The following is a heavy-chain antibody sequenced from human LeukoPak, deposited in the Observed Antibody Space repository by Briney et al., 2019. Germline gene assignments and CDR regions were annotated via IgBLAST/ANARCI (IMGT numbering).Heavy chain of an antibody. V-gene: IGHV3-74*01. J-gene: IGHJ4*02. CDR3: VRDGDAYNFDF. Sequence: GGSLRLSCAASGFTFDDYAMHWVRQAPGKGLEWVSRIKYDGSYTNYADSVKGRFTISRDNARNTLSLHMISLRAEDTAVYFCVRDGDAYNFDFWGRGVLVTVSS. CDR1: GFTFDDYA. D-gene: IGHD5-24*01. CDR2: IKYDGSYT.